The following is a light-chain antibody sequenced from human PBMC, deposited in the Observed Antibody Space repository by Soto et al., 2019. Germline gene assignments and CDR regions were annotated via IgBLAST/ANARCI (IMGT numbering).Light chain of an antibody. J-gene: IGKJ1*01. CDR2: GAS. V-gene: IGKV3-20*01. CDR3: QQYGSSPWT. Sequence: EIVLTQSPVTLSLSPGERPTLSCRASQSVSSSYLAWYQQKPGQAPRLLIYGASSRATGIPDGFSGSGSGTDFTLTISRLEPEDFAVYYCQQYGSSPWTFGQGTKVDIK. CDR1: QSVSSSY.